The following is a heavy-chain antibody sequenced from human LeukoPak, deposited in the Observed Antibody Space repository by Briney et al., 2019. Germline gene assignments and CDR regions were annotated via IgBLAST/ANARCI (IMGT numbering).Heavy chain of an antibody. CDR3: ATSFSQITSSAYYYMDV. Sequence: ASVKVSCKASGYTFTGYYVHWVRKAPGQGREWMGWITPNNGGTNYAQRLQGRVTMTWDTSITTAYMELSGLTSDDTAVYFCATSFSQITSSAYYYMDVWGTGTSVTVSS. CDR1: GYTFTGYY. J-gene: IGHJ6*03. V-gene: IGHV1-2*02. CDR2: ITPNNGGT. D-gene: IGHD1-14*01.